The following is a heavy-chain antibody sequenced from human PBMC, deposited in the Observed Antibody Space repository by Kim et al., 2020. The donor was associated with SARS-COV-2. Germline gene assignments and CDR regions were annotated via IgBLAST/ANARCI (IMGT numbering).Heavy chain of an antibody. CDR1: GGSISSYY. CDR2: IYYSGST. CDR3: ARDIAVAAAFDI. V-gene: IGHV4-59*13. J-gene: IGHJ3*02. D-gene: IGHD6-19*01. Sequence: SQTLSLTCTVSGGSISSYYWSWIRQPPGKGLEWIGYIYYSGSTNYNPSLKSRVTISVDTSKNQFSLKLSSVTAADTAVYYCARDIAVAAAFDIWGQGTMV.